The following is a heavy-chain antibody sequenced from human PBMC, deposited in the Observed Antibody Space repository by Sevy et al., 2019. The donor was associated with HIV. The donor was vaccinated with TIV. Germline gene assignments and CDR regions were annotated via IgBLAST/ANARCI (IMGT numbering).Heavy chain of an antibody. D-gene: IGHD3-3*01. J-gene: IGHJ4*02. V-gene: IGHV3-74*01. CDR1: GFTFTTYW. CDR2: INSDGSIT. CDR3: ARDQFSYSYY. Sequence: GGSLRLSCATSGFTFTTYWMHWVRQSPGKGLVWVSRINSDGSITDYADSVKGRFTMSRDNAKNTLYLQMNSLRAEDTAVYYCARDQFSYSYYWGQGTLVTVSS.